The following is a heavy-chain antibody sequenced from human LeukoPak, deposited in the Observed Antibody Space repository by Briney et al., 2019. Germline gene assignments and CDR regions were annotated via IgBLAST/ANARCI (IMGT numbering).Heavy chain of an antibody. V-gene: IGHV3-48*03. CDR1: GFIFSSYQ. CDR3: ARERYCSGGSCYSNWFDP. D-gene: IGHD2-15*01. J-gene: IGHJ5*02. CDR2: ISSSGTTI. Sequence: GGSVRLSCAASGFIFSSYQMNWVRQAPGKGLEWVSYISSSGTTIYYADSVKGRFTISRDNAKNSLYLQMNSLRAEDTAVYYCARERYCSGGSCYSNWFDPWGQGTLVTVSS.